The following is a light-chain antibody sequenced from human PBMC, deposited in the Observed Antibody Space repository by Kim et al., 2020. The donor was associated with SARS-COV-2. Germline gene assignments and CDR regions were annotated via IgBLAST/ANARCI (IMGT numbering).Light chain of an antibody. CDR2: HDT. CDR1: KWGHTL. J-gene: IGLJ3*02. V-gene: IGLV3-1*01. Sequence: SVCPGRTASITCSGDKWGHTLASWYQQRPGQSPVLVIYHDTKRPSGTPDRFSGSNSGNTATLTIRGTQAVDEADYYCQTWDTSTVLGGGTQLTVL. CDR3: QTWDTSTV.